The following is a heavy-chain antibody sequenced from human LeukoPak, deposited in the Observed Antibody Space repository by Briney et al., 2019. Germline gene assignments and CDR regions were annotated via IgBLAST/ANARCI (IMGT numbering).Heavy chain of an antibody. Sequence: GGSLRLSCAASGFTFSSYGMHWVRQAPGKGLEWVAVISYDGSNKYYADSVKGRFTISRDNSKNTLYLQVNSLRAEDTAVYYCAKALERTPELDYWGQGTLVTVSS. V-gene: IGHV3-30*18. CDR3: AKALERTPELDY. D-gene: IGHD1-1*01. J-gene: IGHJ4*02. CDR1: GFTFSSYG. CDR2: ISYDGSNK.